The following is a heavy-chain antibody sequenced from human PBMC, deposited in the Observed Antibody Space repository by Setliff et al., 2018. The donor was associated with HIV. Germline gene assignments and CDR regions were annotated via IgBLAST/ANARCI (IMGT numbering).Heavy chain of an antibody. J-gene: IGHJ6*02. CDR3: AREPHELRYFDWLLYPAYYYYGMDV. CDR2: IKYDGSEK. Sequence: LRLSCAASGFTFSSYWMSWVRQAPGKGLEWVANIKYDGSEKYYVGSVKGRFTISRDHAKNSLYLQMNSPRAEDTAVYYCAREPHELRYFDWLLYPAYYYYGMDVWGQGTTVTVSS. D-gene: IGHD3-9*01. V-gene: IGHV3-7*01. CDR1: GFTFSSYW.